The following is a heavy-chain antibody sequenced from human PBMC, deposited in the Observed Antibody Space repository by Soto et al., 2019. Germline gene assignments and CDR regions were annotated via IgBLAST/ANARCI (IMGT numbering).Heavy chain of an antibody. CDR3: ARAPVAGSGEFDY. D-gene: IGHD6-19*01. J-gene: IGHJ4*02. V-gene: IGHV4-59*01. Sequence: SETLSLTCTVSGGSISSYYWSWIRQPPGKGLEWIGYIYYSGSTNYNPSLKSRVTISVDTSKNQFSLKLSSVTAADTAVYYCARAPVAGSGEFDYWGQGTLVTVSS. CDR2: IYYSGST. CDR1: GGSISSYY.